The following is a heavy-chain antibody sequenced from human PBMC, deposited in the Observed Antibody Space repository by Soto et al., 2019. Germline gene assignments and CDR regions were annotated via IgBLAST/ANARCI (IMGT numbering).Heavy chain of an antibody. Sequence: GGSLRLSCAASGFTFSSYAMSWVRQAPGQSLEWVSASSGSGGCTYYADSVKGRFTISRDNSKNTLFLQMKSLRAEDTAVYYCAKDGGLVINEYYFDYWGQGTLVTVSS. CDR1: GFTFSSYA. D-gene: IGHD3-9*01. CDR3: AKDGGLVINEYYFDY. V-gene: IGHV3-23*01. J-gene: IGHJ4*02. CDR2: SSGSGGCT.